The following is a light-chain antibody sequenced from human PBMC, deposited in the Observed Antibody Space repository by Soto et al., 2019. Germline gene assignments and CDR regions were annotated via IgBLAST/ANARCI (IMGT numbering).Light chain of an antibody. CDR3: KQYDSYSWT. V-gene: IGKV1-5*01. J-gene: IGKJ1*01. Sequence: DIQMPQSPSTLSASAGDTLTITCRASQSVSTFLAWYQQKPGKAKKLLIFDASSLKSGVPSRFSGSGSGTEFTLTISSLQPDDFATYYCKQYDSYSWTFGKGTKVDIK. CDR1: QSVSTF. CDR2: DAS.